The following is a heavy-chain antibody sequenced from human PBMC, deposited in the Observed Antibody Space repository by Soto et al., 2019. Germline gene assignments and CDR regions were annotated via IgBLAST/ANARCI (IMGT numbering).Heavy chain of an antibody. CDR3: ARSWVTGKGGIDV. D-gene: IGHD3-16*01. J-gene: IGHJ6*02. Sequence: QVQLVQSGAEVKKPGASVKVSCKASGCTFTSYGLSWVRQAPGQGLEWMGWINGYTGNTNYAQKFQGRVTMTTDTSTNTAYLDLWTLISDDTAVYYCARSWVTGKGGIDVWGQGTTVIVSS. CDR1: GCTFTSYG. V-gene: IGHV1-18*01. CDR2: INGYTGNT.